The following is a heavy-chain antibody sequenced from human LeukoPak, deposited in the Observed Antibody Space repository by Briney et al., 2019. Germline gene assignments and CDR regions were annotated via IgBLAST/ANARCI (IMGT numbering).Heavy chain of an antibody. J-gene: IGHJ4*02. CDR2: INHSGST. Sequence: GSLRLSCAASGFTFSDYYMSWIRQPPGKGLEWIGEINHSGSTNYNPSLKSRVTISVDTSKNQFSLKLSSVTAADTAVYYCARGIHDSSGYFGYYFDYWGQGTLVTVSS. CDR3: ARGIHDSSGYFGYYFDY. CDR1: GFTFSDYY. V-gene: IGHV4-34*01. D-gene: IGHD3-22*01.